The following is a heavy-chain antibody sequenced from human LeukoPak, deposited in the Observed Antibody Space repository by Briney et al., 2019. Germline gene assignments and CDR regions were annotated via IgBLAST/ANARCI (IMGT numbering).Heavy chain of an antibody. J-gene: IGHJ6*02. CDR1: GFTFSIYW. Sequence: GGSLRLSCAASGFTFSIYWMSWVRQAPGKGLEWVANIKQDGSEKYYVDSVKGRFTISRDNAKNSLYLQMNSLRAEDTAVYYCARSGSSSSYGMDVWGQGTTVTVSS. V-gene: IGHV3-7*01. CDR2: IKQDGSEK. CDR3: ARSGSSSSYGMDV. D-gene: IGHD6-13*01.